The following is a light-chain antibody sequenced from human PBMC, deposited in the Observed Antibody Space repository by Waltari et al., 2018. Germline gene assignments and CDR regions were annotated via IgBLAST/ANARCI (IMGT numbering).Light chain of an antibody. Sequence: EIVMTQSPATLSVSPGERATLSCRASQSVRNNLVWYQQKPGQAPRLLISGASTRVTGIPASFSGSGSGTEFTLTISSLQSEDFAVYYCQQYNNWPPWTFGQGTKVEIK. V-gene: IGKV3-15*01. CDR1: QSVRNN. J-gene: IGKJ1*01. CDR3: QQYNNWPPWT. CDR2: GAS.